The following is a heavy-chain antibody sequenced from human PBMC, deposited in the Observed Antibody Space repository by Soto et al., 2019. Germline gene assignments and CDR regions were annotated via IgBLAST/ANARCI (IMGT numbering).Heavy chain of an antibody. CDR1: GFTFSSYS. J-gene: IGHJ6*02. CDR2: ISSSSSYI. Sequence: PGGSLRLSCAASGFTFSSYSMNWVRQAPGKGLEWVSSISSSSSYIYYADSVKGRFTISRDNAKNSLYLQMYSLRAEDTAVYYCARDEYYDFWSGSYGMDVWGQGTTVTVYS. V-gene: IGHV3-21*01. CDR3: ARDEYYDFWSGSYGMDV. D-gene: IGHD3-3*01.